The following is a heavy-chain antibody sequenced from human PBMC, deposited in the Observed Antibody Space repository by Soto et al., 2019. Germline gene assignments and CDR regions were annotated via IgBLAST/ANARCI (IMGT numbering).Heavy chain of an antibody. CDR2: IYYSGST. V-gene: IGHV4-59*01. CDR1: GGSISSYY. D-gene: IGHD3-9*01. Sequence: SETLSLTCTVSGGSISSYYWSWIRQPPGKGLEWIGYIYYSGSTNYNPSLKSRVTISVDTSKNQFSLKLSSVTAADTAVCYCASGSDYDILTGYRYWGQGTLVTVSS. CDR3: ASGSDYDILTGYRY. J-gene: IGHJ4*02.